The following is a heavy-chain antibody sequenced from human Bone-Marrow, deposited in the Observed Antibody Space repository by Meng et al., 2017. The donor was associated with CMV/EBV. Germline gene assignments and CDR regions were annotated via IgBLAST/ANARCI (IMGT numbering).Heavy chain of an antibody. CDR3: AREGYSNYASQRYYGMDV. J-gene: IGHJ6*02. D-gene: IGHD4-11*01. V-gene: IGHV4-59*12. Sequence: GSLRLSCAVYGGSFSGYYWSWIRQPPGKGLEWIGYIYYSGSTNYNPSLKSRVTMSADASKNQFSLKLASVTAADTAVYYCAREGYSNYASQRYYGMDVWGQGTTVTFAS. CDR1: GGSFSGYY. CDR2: IYYSGST.